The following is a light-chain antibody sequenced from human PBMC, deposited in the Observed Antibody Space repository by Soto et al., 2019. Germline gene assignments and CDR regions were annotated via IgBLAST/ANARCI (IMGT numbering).Light chain of an antibody. V-gene: IGKV1-39*01. CDR1: QTITGY. Sequence: DIQMTQSPSSLSASVGDRVTITCRASQTITGYLNWYQQRPGKAPKLLIYAASSLQSGGPSRFSGSGSGTDFTLSINSLQPEDFATYCCQQSHGIPYTFGQGTKLEIK. J-gene: IGKJ2*01. CDR2: AAS. CDR3: QQSHGIPYT.